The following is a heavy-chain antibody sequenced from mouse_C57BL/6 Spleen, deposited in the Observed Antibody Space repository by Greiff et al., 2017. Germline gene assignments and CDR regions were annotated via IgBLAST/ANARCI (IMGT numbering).Heavy chain of an antibody. CDR2: ISSGGSYT. J-gene: IGHJ4*01. D-gene: IGHD3-1*01. V-gene: IGHV5-6*01. CDR1: GFTFSSYG. CDR3: ARHGATGAMDY. Sequence: EVKLMESGGDLVKPGGSLKLSCAASGFTFSSYGMSWVRQTPDKRLEWVATISSGGSYTYYPDSVKGRFTISRDNAKNTLYLQMSSLKSEDTAMYYCARHGATGAMDYWGQGTSVTVSS.